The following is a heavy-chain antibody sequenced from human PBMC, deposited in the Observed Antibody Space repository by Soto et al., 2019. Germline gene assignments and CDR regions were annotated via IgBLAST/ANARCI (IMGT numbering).Heavy chain of an antibody. CDR3: ARGDSSPWFYFDH. CDR1: GGFLSSFA. CDR2: IIPIVDGA. J-gene: IGHJ4*02. D-gene: IGHD6-13*01. Sequence: QVQMEQSGPEVRKPGSSLKVSCKPSGGFLSSFAINWVRQAPGQGLEWMGRIIPIVDGANSAQRFQDRITFTADKSTGTAYMELSSLRPDDTAVYYCARGDSSPWFYFDHWGLGSLVTVSS. V-gene: IGHV1-69*04.